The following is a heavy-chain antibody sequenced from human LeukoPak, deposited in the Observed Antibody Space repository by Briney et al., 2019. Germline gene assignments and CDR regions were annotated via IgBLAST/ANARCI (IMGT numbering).Heavy chain of an antibody. D-gene: IGHD3-16*02. V-gene: IGHV3-23*01. Sequence: GGSLRLSCAASGFTFSSYAITWVRQAPGKGLEWVSVISGSGGSTSYADSVKGRFTISRDNSKNTLYLQMNSLRAEDTAVYYCAKVLRSDYVWGSYRYPDYWGQGTLVTVSS. CDR2: ISGSGGST. CDR1: GFTFSSYA. CDR3: AKVLRSDYVWGSYRYPDY. J-gene: IGHJ4*02.